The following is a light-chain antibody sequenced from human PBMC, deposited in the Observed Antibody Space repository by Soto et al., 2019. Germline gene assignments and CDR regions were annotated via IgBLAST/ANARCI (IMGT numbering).Light chain of an antibody. V-gene: IGLV2-8*01. CDR3: SSYAGSNIVL. J-gene: IGLJ2*01. Sequence: QSALTQPPSASGSPGQSVTISCTGTSSDVGAYNYVSWYQQHPGKAPKLMIYEVSQRPPGVPDRFSGSKSGNTASLTVSGLLAEDEADYYCSSYAGSNIVLFGGGTKLTVL. CDR1: SSDVGAYNY. CDR2: EVS.